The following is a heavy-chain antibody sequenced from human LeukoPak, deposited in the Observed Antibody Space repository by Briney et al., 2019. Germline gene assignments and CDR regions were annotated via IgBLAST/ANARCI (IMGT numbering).Heavy chain of an antibody. CDR3: ARRGVRGPQGFDP. J-gene: IGHJ5*02. CDR2: IYYSGST. D-gene: IGHD3-10*01. Sequence: SETLSLTCTVSGGSISSSSYYWGWIRQPPGKGLEWIGSIYYSGSTYYNLSLKSRVTISVDTSKNQFSLKLSSVTAADTAVYYCARRGVRGPQGFDPWGQGTLVTVSS. CDR1: GGSISSSSYY. V-gene: IGHV4-39*01.